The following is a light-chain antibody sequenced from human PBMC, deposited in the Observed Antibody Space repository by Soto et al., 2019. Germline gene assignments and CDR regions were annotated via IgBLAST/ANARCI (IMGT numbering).Light chain of an antibody. CDR1: SSNIGAGYD. J-gene: IGLJ3*02. Sequence: QSVLTQPPSVSGAPGQRVTISCTGSSSNIGAGYDVHWYQQLPGTAPKLLIFGNNNRPSGVPDRFSGSKSGTPASLAITGLQAEDEADYYCQSYDSSVSGWVFGGGTKLTVL. V-gene: IGLV1-40*01. CDR2: GNN. CDR3: QSYDSSVSGWV.